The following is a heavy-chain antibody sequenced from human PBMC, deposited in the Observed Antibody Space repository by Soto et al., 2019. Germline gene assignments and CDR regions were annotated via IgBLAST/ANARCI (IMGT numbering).Heavy chain of an antibody. CDR2: ISYDGSNK. CDR3: AKDPTPHYYGSGSHYNPSDY. J-gene: IGHJ4*02. CDR1: GFTFSSYG. Sequence: QVQLVESGGGVVQPGRSLRLSCAASGFTFSSYGMHWVRQAPGKGLEWVAVISYDGSNKYYADSVKGRFTISRDNSKNTLYLQMNSLRAEDTAVYYCAKDPTPHYYGSGSHYNPSDYWGQGTLVTVSS. D-gene: IGHD3-10*01. V-gene: IGHV3-30*18.